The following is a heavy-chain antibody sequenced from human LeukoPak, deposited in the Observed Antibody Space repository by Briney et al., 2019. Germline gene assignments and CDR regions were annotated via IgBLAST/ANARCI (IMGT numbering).Heavy chain of an antibody. V-gene: IGHV3-48*02. CDR2: ISSSSSTI. CDR1: GFTFSDYG. CDR3: GRYVDY. Sequence: PGGSLRLSCAASGFTFSDYGMIWVRQGPGKGLEWVSYISSSSSTIYYADSVKGRFTISRDNAKNSLFLQMNSLRDEDTAVYYCGRYVDYWGQGALVTVAS. J-gene: IGHJ4*02.